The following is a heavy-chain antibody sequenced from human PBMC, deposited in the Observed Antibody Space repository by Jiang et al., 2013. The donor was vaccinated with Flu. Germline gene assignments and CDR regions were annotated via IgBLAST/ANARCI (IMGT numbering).Heavy chain of an antibody. CDR3: ARGYGYSYGYDY. J-gene: IGHJ4*02. CDR1: GFVFTSYY. CDR2: FNPSDGRT. Sequence: SGAEVKKPGASVRISCKASGFVFTSYYIHWVRQSPEEGLEWMGIFNPSDGRTTYARKFQDRVTVTRDTSTSTVYMAVGSLTSEDTAVYYCARGYGYSYGYDYWGQGTLVTVSS. D-gene: IGHD5-18*01. V-gene: IGHV1-46*01.